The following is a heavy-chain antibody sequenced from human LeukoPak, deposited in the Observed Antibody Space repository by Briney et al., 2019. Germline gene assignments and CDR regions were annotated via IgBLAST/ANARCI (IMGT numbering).Heavy chain of an antibody. CDR3: ARDRDFWSGYGLDP. Sequence: SEALSLTCTLSGGSLSSYYWSWIRQPPGRGLEWIGYIYYSGSTNYNPSLQSRVTISVDKSKNQFSLKLSSVTAADTAVYYCARDRDFWSGYGLDPWGQGTLVTVSS. CDR2: IYYSGST. J-gene: IGHJ5*02. V-gene: IGHV4-59*01. CDR1: GGSLSSYY. D-gene: IGHD3-3*01.